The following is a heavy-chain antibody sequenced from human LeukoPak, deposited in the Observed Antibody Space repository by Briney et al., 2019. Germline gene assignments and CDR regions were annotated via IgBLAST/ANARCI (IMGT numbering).Heavy chain of an antibody. V-gene: IGHV3-33*01. J-gene: IGHJ4*02. CDR3: ARPPSGSYHENYFDY. Sequence: PGGSLRLSCVASGFTFSSYGMNWVRQAPGKGLEWVAVIWYDGSNKYYADSVKGRFTISRDNSKNTLYLQMNSLRAEDTAVYYCARPPSGSYHENYFDYWGQGTLVTVSS. CDR1: GFTFSSYG. D-gene: IGHD1-26*01. CDR2: IWYDGSNK.